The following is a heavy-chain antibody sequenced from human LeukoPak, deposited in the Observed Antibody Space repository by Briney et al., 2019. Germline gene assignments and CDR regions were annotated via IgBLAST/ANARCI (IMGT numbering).Heavy chain of an antibody. J-gene: IGHJ4*02. CDR1: GGSISSSSYY. CDR2: IYYSGST. CDR3: ARGGCSSTSCYWKKNYFDF. D-gene: IGHD2-2*01. Sequence: SETLSLTCTVSGGSISSSSYYWGWIRQPPGKGLEWIGSIYYSGSTYYNPSLKSRVTISVDTSKNQFSLNLKSVTAADTAVYFCARGGCSSTSCYWKKNYFDFWGQGTLVTVSS. V-gene: IGHV4-39*07.